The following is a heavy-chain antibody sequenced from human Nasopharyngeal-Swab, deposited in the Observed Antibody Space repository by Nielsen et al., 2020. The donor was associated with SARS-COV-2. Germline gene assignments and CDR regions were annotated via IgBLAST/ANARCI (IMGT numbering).Heavy chain of an antibody. CDR1: GGTFSSYA. CDR2: IIPIFGTA. Sequence: SVKVSCKASGGTFSSYAISWVRQAPGQGLEWMGGIIPIFGTANYAQKFQGRVTITADESTSTAYMELSSLRSEDTAVYYCARDGTTSQTSYCYYGMDVWGQGTTVTVSS. D-gene: IGHD4-17*01. CDR3: ARDGTTSQTSYCYYGMDV. V-gene: IGHV1-69*13. J-gene: IGHJ6*02.